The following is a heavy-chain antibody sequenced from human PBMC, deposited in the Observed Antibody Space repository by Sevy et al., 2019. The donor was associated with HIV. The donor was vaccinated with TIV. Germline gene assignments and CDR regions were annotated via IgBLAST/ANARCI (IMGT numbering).Heavy chain of an antibody. V-gene: IGHV3-49*03. J-gene: IGHJ6*02. CDR1: GFTFDDYN. CDR2: IRSKTYGGTT. CDR3: TRDFPSFYYGMDV. Sequence: GSLRLSCTGSGFTFDDYNVNWIRQAPGKGLEWVAFIRSKTYGGTTEYAASVKGRFTISRDDSKSIAYLQMNSLKTEDTAVYYCTRDFPSFYYGMDVWGQGTTVTVSS.